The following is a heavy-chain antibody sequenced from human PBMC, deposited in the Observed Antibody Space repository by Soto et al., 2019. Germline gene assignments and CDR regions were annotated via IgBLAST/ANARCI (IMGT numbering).Heavy chain of an antibody. CDR3: ARDTVSTSINFDY. V-gene: IGHV1-18*04. D-gene: IGHD5-12*01. CDR2: ISAHNGKT. CDR1: GYIFPSYG. Sequence: QVQLLQSGAELKKHGASVKVSCKASGYIFPSYGISWARQAPGQGLEWMGWISAHNGKTNYAPKVQGRITLTTDTSTSMAYMELRSLIPDDTAVYYCARDTVSTSINFDYWGQGTLVTVSS. J-gene: IGHJ4*02.